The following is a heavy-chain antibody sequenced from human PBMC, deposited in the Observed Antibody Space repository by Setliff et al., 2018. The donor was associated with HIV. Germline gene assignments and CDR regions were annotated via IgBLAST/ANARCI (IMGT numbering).Heavy chain of an antibody. CDR3: ARESFWSGYSPGGFDY. Sequence: SVKVSCKASGFTFSSSAMQWVRQARGQRLEWIGCIVVGSGSTNYAQKFQGRVTITADESTSTAYMELSSLRSEDTAVYYCARESFWSGYSPGGFDYWGQGTLVTVS. CDR2: IVVGSGST. CDR1: GFTFSSSA. V-gene: IGHV1-58*02. D-gene: IGHD3-3*01. J-gene: IGHJ4*02.